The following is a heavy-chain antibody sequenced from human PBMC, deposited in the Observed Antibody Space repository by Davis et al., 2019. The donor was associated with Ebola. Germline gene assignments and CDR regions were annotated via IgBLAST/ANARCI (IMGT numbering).Heavy chain of an antibody. J-gene: IGHJ4*02. Sequence: PSETLSLTCAASGFSFSNCDMNWVRQAPGKWLEWVSRISGSGSSISYADSVKGRFTISRENAKNSLYLQMNSLRDEDTAVYYCARDWFGETDWGQGTLVTVSS. CDR2: ISGSGSSI. V-gene: IGHV3-48*02. D-gene: IGHD3-10*01. CDR3: ARDWFGETD. CDR1: GFSFSNCD.